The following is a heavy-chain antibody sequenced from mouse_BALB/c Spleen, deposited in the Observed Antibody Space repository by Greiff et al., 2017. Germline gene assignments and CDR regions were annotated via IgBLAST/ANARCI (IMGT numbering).Heavy chain of an antibody. CDR1: GFNIKDYY. CDR3: ARRDYLYYAMDY. J-gene: IGHJ4*01. CDR2: IDPENGDT. Sequence: EVQLQQSGAELVRSGASVKLSCTASGFNIKDYYMHWVKQRPEQGLEWIGWIDPENGDTEYAPKFQGKATMTADTSSNTAYLQLSSLTSEDSAVYYCARRDYLYYAMDYWGQGTSVTVSS. V-gene: IGHV14-4*02. D-gene: IGHD2-4*01.